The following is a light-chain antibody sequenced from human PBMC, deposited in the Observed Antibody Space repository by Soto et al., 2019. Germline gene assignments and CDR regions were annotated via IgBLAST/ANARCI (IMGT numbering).Light chain of an antibody. CDR3: APYTTSSTLV. Sequence: QSVLTQPASVSGSPGQSITISCAGTSGDVGAFDYVSWYQHHPGKVPKLMIYDVSDRPSGVSTRFSGSKSANMASLTISGLQADDEADYYCAPYTTSSTLVFGGGTKVTVL. J-gene: IGLJ3*02. CDR2: DVS. CDR1: SGDVGAFDY. V-gene: IGLV2-14*03.